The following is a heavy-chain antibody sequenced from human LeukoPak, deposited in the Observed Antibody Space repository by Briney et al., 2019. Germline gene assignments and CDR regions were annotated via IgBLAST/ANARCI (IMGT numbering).Heavy chain of an antibody. CDR1: GFTFSSYA. Sequence: GGSLRLSCAASGFTFSSYAMSWVRQAPGKGLEWVSDITGSGGSTHYADSVKGRFTISRDNSKNTLYLQMNSLRAEDTAVYYCARDAWGAVAATLDVWGQGTTVTVSS. V-gene: IGHV3-23*01. J-gene: IGHJ6*02. CDR3: ARDAWGAVAATLDV. CDR2: ITGSGGST. D-gene: IGHD6-19*01.